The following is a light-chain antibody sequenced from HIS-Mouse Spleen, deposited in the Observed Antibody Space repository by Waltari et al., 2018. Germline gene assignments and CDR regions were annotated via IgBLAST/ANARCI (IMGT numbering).Light chain of an antibody. CDR1: QGISRY. CDR2: AAS. J-gene: IGKJ4*01. Sequence: AIWMTQSPSLLSASTGDRVTISFRMSQGISRYLAWYQQKPGKAPEHLIYAASTLQSGVPSGFSGSETGTDLTLTISCRQSEDVTAYYCQQYYSFPLTFGGGTKVEFK. V-gene: IGKV1D-8*02. CDR3: QQYYSFPLT.